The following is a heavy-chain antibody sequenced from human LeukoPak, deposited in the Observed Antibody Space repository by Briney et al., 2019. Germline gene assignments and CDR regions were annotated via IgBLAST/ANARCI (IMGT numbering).Heavy chain of an antibody. J-gene: IGHJ6*02. D-gene: IGHD2-15*01. V-gene: IGHV3-48*03. CDR3: ARASRYEGGGYGLDV. Sequence: GGSLTLPCAVSAFTFSSYEMKWVRQAPGKGLEWVSYISSSAHNIYYADSVKGRFTISRDNAKNSLYLQMNSLRAEDTALYSWARASRYEGGGYGLDVWGQGTTVTVSS. CDR2: ISSSAHNI. CDR1: AFTFSSYE.